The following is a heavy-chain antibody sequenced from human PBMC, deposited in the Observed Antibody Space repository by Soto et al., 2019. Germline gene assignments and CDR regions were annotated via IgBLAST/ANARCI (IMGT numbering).Heavy chain of an antibody. Sequence: SETLSLTCTVSGASIATYYLTWIRQSPGKELEWIGDFHYSGRTNYNPSLNSRVSMSADTSKNQVFLTVRSVTASDTAVYYCARHLIYTRAIDHWGQGTLVTVSS. CDR3: ARHLIYTRAIDH. J-gene: IGHJ4*02. D-gene: IGHD3-10*01. V-gene: IGHV4-59*08. CDR2: FHYSGRT. CDR1: GASIATYY.